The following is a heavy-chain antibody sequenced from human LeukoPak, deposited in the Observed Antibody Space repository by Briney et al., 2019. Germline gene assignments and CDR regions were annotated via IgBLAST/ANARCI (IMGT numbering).Heavy chain of an antibody. D-gene: IGHD3-16*01. J-gene: IGHJ4*02. Sequence: SLRLSCAASGFTFDDYGVHWVRQARGRGLEGVSGISWNSGSIGYVDSVKGRFTISRDNAKNSLYLQMNSLRAEDMALYYCAKGHISSRHRGSFDYWGLGTLVTVS. V-gene: IGHV3-9*03. CDR2: ISWNSGSI. CDR1: GFTFDDYG. CDR3: AKGHISSRHRGSFDY.